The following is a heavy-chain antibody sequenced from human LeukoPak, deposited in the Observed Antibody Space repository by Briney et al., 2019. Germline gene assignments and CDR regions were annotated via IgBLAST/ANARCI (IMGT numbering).Heavy chain of an antibody. CDR2: IVGSDDGK. CDR1: GFTLTNFA. J-gene: IGHJ6*02. CDR3: AKASGYCGSTACYVMDV. D-gene: IGHD2-2*01. Sequence: GGSLRLSCAASGFTLTNFAMSWVRQAPGKGLEWVSVIVGSDDGKYYADSVKGRFTISRDNSKNTLYLQMGSQRGEDTAVYYCAKASGYCGSTACYVMDVWGQGATVTVSS. V-gene: IGHV3-23*01.